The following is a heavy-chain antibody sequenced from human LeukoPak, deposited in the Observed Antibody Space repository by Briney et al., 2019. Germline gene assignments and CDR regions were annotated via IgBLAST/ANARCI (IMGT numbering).Heavy chain of an antibody. CDR2: IYPGDSDT. V-gene: IGHV5-51*07. CDR3: ARTQSSRRQSIFDF. Sequence: GESLKISCKGSGYSFTNYWIGWVHQMPGKGLEWMGIIYPGDSDTRYSPSFQGQVTIAADKSISTAYLQWSSPKASDTAMYYCARTQSSRRQSIFDFWGQGTLVTVSS. J-gene: IGHJ4*02. CDR1: GYSFTNYW. D-gene: IGHD3-3*02.